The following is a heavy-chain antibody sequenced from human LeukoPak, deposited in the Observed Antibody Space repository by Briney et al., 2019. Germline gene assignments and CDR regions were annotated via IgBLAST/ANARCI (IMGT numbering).Heavy chain of an antibody. Sequence: GGSLRLSCAASGFTFSNAWVSWVRQAPGKGLEWVGRIKSKTDGGTTDYAAPVKGRFTISRDDSKNTLYLQMNSLKTEDTAVYYCTTSLTYYYDSSGYPFDYWGQGTLVTVSS. D-gene: IGHD3-22*01. CDR1: GFTFSNAW. CDR2: IKSKTDGGTT. V-gene: IGHV3-15*01. J-gene: IGHJ4*02. CDR3: TTSLTYYYDSSGYPFDY.